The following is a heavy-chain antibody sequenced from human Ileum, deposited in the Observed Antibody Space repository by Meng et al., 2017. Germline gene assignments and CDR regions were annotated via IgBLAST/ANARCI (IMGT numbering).Heavy chain of an antibody. CDR2: IYQSGNT. D-gene: IGHD4-11*01. J-gene: IGHJ5*02. CDR3: ARCQQYLVNNWFDP. Sequence: GWAPRLANPLGTSSLCVAVSGTSIRSNKWWGWVRQSPGKGLEWIGEIYQSGNTNYNPALKSRVTISLDKSKNQFSLNLTSVTAADTAIYYCARCQQYLVNNWFDPWGQGILVTVSS. V-gene: IGHV4-4*02. CDR1: GTSIRSNKW.